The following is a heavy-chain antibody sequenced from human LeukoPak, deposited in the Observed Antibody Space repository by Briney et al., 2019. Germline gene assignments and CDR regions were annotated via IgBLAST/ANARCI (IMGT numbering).Heavy chain of an antibody. D-gene: IGHD4-17*01. CDR2: ISSSSIYR. V-gene: IGHV3-21*01. J-gene: IGHJ6*03. Sequence: GGSLRLSCATSGFAFSSYTMNWVRQAPGKGLEWVSSISSSSIYRYSADSVKGRFTISRDNAKNSLYLQMNSLRAEDTAVYYCAKVGGDYVYYYYYYMDVWGKGTTVTVSS. CDR3: AKVGGDYVYYYYYYMDV. CDR1: GFAFSSYT.